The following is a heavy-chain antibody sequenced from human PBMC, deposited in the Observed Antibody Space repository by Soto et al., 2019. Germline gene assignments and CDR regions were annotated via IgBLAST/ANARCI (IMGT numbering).Heavy chain of an antibody. Sequence: QVQLVESGGGVVQPGRSLRLSCAASGFTFSSYGMHWVRQAPGKALEWVAVIWYDGSNKYYADYVKGRFTISRDNSKNTLYLQMNSLRAEDTAVYYCARSETYYYGRSGYYLNYFDYWGQGTLVTVSS. V-gene: IGHV3-33*01. CDR3: ARSETYYYGRSGYYLNYFDY. CDR1: GFTFSSYG. J-gene: IGHJ4*02. D-gene: IGHD3-22*01. CDR2: IWYDGSNK.